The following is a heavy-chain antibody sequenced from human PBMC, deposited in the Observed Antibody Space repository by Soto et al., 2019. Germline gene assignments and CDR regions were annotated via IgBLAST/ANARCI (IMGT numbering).Heavy chain of an antibody. V-gene: IGHV4-59*01. Sequence: SETLSLTCTVSGGSISSYYWSWIRQPPGKGLEWIGHVSYSGSANYNPSLKSRVTISLETSKNQFSLKLSSVTAADTAVFYCASLQVVNGMDVWGQGTTVTVSS. CDR1: GGSISSYY. J-gene: IGHJ6*02. CDR3: ASLQVVNGMDV. CDR2: VSYSGSA. D-gene: IGHD2-15*01.